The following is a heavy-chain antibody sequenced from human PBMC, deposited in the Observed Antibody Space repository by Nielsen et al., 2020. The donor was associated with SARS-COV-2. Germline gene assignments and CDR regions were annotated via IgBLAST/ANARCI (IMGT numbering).Heavy chain of an antibody. CDR3: ARHLRGYIDY. V-gene: IGHV1-18*04. CDR2: ISGYNGNT. Sequence: ASVKVSCKASGFTFTTYGISWVRQAPGQGLEWMGWISGYNGNTNYAQKFQGRVTITRDTSASTAYMELSSLRSEDTAVYYCARHLRGYIDYWGQGTLVTVSS. J-gene: IGHJ4*02. CDR1: GFTFTTYG.